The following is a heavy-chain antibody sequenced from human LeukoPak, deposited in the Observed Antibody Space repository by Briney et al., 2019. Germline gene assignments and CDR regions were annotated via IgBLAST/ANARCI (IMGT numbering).Heavy chain of an antibody. CDR3: ASNITGATDYYFDY. Sequence: GGSLRLSCAASGFTFSSYAMHWVRQAPGKGLEWVAVISYDGSNKYYADSVKGRFTISRDNSKNTLYLQMNSLRAEDTAVYYCASNITGATDYYFDYWGQGTLVTVPS. J-gene: IGHJ4*02. CDR1: GFTFSSYA. V-gene: IGHV3-30-3*01. D-gene: IGHD1-20*01. CDR2: ISYDGSNK.